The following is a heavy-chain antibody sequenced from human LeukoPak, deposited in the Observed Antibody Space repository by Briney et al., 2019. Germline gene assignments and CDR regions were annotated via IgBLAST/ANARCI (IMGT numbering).Heavy chain of an antibody. D-gene: IGHD1/OR15-1a*01. CDR2: IYPGDSDT. Sequence: GESLQISCQGSGYTFTDYWIAWVRPRPGKGLEWMGVIYPGDSDTKYNPSFRGQVTISADKSISAAYLQWNSLKASDTATYFCARRLTTLEAFDFWGQGTLVTV. CDR3: ARRLTTLEAFDF. V-gene: IGHV5-51*01. J-gene: IGHJ4*02. CDR1: GYTFTDYW.